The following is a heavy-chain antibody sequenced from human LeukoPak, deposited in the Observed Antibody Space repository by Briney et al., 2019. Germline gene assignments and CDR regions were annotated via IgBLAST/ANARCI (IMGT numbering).Heavy chain of an antibody. D-gene: IGHD5-24*01. J-gene: IGHJ4*02. CDR3: ARAGGGLHVFDY. CDR1: GGSISSGSYY. CDR2: IYTSGST. Sequence: SSETLSLTCTVSGGSISSGSYYWSWIRQPAGKELELIGRIYTSGSTNYNPSLKSRVTISVDTSKNQFSLKLSSVTAADTAVYYCARAGGGLHVFDYWGQGTLVTVSS. V-gene: IGHV4-61*02.